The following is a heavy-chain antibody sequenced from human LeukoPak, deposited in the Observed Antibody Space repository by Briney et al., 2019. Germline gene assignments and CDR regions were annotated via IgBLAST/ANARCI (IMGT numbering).Heavy chain of an antibody. D-gene: IGHD3-3*01. CDR1: GYTFTGYY. CDR2: INPNSGGT. J-gene: IGHJ6*02. V-gene: IGHV1-2*02. CDR3: ASRFLEWLSPYYGMDV. Sequence: ASVKVSCKASGYTFTGYYMHWVRQAPGQGLEWMGWINPNSGGTNYAQKFPGRATMTRDTSISTAYMELSRLRPDDTAVYYCASRFLEWLSPYYGMDVWGQGTTVTVSS.